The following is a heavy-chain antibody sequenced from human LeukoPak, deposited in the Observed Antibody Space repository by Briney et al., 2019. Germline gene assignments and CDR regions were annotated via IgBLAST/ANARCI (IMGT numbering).Heavy chain of an antibody. CDR2: INHSGST. V-gene: IGHV4-34*01. D-gene: IGHD4-4*01. J-gene: IGHJ6*02. CDR3: ARGGAPTTVTSYYTSGMAV. Sequence: PSETLSLTCAVYGGSFSGYYWSWIRQPPGKGLEWIGEINHSGSTNYNPSLKSRVTISVDTSKNQFSLKLSSVTAADTAVYYCARGGAPTTVTSYYTSGMAVWGQGPTVTVSS. CDR1: GGSFSGYY.